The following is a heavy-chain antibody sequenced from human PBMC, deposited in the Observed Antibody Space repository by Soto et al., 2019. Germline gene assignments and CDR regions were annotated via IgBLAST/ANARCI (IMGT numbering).Heavy chain of an antibody. Sequence: EVQLVESGGGSVQPGGSLRLSCVASGFTFRSHWMHWVRQFPGKGLVWVSRISSNGSTTNYADAVKGRFSISRDNSKNTLYLQMDSLGPEDTAVYYCVRDGPDYDFWSGYALDYWGQGTLVAVSA. J-gene: IGHJ4*02. CDR1: GFTFRSHW. CDR2: ISSNGSTT. CDR3: VRDGPDYDFWSGYALDY. V-gene: IGHV3-74*01. D-gene: IGHD3-3*01.